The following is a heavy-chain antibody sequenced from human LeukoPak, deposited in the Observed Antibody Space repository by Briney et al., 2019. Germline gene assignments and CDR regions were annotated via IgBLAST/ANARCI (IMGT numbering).Heavy chain of an antibody. CDR1: GGSIRSGRYY. CDR2: VFYSGST. V-gene: IGHV4-39*01. J-gene: IGHJ6*03. D-gene: IGHD2-2*01. Sequence: SESLSLTCTVSGGSIRSGRYYWGWIRQSPGKGLEWIGSVFYSGSTFYKPSLKSRVTISVDTSKNQFSLKLSSVTAADTSVYYCARHGGYCGSTTCRLDYYHYMDVWGKGTTVTVSS. CDR3: ARHGGYCGSTTCRLDYYHYMDV.